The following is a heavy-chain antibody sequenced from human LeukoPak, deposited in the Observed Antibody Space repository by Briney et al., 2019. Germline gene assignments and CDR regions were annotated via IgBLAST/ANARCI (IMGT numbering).Heavy chain of an antibody. CDR3: AKDPIAAAVSILGYFDY. Sequence: GGSLRLSCAASGFTFSSYWMHWVRQAPGKGLVWVSRINSDGSSTSYADSVKGRFTISRDNAKNTLYLQMNSLRAEDTAVYYCAKDPIAAAVSILGYFDYWGQGTLVTVSS. CDR2: INSDGSST. V-gene: IGHV3-74*01. CDR1: GFTFSSYW. D-gene: IGHD6-13*01. J-gene: IGHJ4*02.